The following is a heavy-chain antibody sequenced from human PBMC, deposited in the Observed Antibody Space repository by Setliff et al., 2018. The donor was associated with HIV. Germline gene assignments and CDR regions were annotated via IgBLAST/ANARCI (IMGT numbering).Heavy chain of an antibody. V-gene: IGHV3-23*01. CDR1: GFTLSNYA. Sequence: GGSLRLSCVASGFTLSNYAMSWVRQAPGKGLEWVSGISGSGGYSYYADSVKGRFTISRDNSKNTLYLQMNSLRAEDTAVYFCASLGVTSHFDYWGQGTLVTVSS. CDR3: ASLGVTSHFDY. D-gene: IGHD4-4*01. CDR2: ISGSGGYS. J-gene: IGHJ4*02.